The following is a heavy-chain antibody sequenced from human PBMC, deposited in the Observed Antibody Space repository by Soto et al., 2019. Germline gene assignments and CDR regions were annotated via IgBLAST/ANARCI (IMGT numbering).Heavy chain of an antibody. CDR2: IIPMFGTA. CDR1: GGTFSTYA. J-gene: IGHJ4*02. Sequence: QVQLVQSGAEVKKPESSVKVSCKAPGGTFSTYAISWVRQAPGQGLEWMGGIIPMFGTANYAQRFQDRVTITRDMSTSTAYMELSSLRSEDTAVYYCAADSRYCSGGNCEDYWGQGTLVTVSS. D-gene: IGHD2-15*01. V-gene: IGHV1-69*05. CDR3: AADSRYCSGGNCEDY.